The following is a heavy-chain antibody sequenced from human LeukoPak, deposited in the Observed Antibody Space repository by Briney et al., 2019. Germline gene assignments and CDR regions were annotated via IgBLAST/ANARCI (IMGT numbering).Heavy chain of an antibody. V-gene: IGHV3-23*01. CDR2: ISGSGGNT. CDR3: AKALDGRGHWYERGADY. CDR1: GFTFSNSA. J-gene: IGHJ4*02. Sequence: GGSLRLSCSASGFTFSNSAMSWVRQAPGEGLVWVSAISGSGGNTYYADSVKGRFTISRDNSKNTVYLRMSSLRAEDTAIYYCAKALDGRGHWYERGADYRGQGTLVAVSS. D-gene: IGHD2-21*02.